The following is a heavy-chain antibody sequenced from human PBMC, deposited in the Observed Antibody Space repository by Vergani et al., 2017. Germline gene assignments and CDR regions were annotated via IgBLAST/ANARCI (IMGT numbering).Heavy chain of an antibody. CDR2: ISSSSSYI. D-gene: IGHD3-3*01. CDR1: GFTFSSYA. CDR3: AGGAEWLRVDY. Sequence: EVQLLESGGGLVQPGGSLRLSCAASGFTFSSYAMSWVRQAPGKGLEWVSSISSSSSYIYYADSVKGRFTISRDNAKNSLYLQMNSLRAEDTAVYYCAGGAEWLRVDYWGQGTLVTVSS. V-gene: IGHV3-21*01. J-gene: IGHJ4*02.